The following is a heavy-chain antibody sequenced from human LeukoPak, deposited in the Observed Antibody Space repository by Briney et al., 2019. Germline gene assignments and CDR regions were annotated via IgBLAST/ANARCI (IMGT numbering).Heavy chain of an antibody. J-gene: IGHJ6*03. V-gene: IGHV3-30*02. Sequence: GGSLRLSCAASGFTFSSYGMHWVRQAPGKGLEWVAFIRYDGSNKYYADSVKGRFTISRDNSKNTLYLQMNSLRAEDTAVYYCARVVEMATVGWDQYYYYYMDVWGTGTTVIVSS. CDR1: GFTFSSYG. CDR3: ARVVEMATVGWDQYYYYYMDV. CDR2: IRYDGSNK. D-gene: IGHD5-24*01.